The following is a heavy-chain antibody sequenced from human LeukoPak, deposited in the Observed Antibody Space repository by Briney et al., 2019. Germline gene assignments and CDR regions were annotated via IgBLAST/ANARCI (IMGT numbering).Heavy chain of an antibody. V-gene: IGHV1-18*01. CDR1: GYTFSNYG. CDR3: ARPGSGSYYYDY. D-gene: IGHD3-10*01. Sequence: GASVKVSCKASGYTFSNYGISWLRQAPGQGPEWMGWISAYNGNTNYAQKFQGRVTMTRDTSTSTVYMELSSLRSEDTAVYYCARPGSGSYYYDYWGQGTLVTVSS. J-gene: IGHJ4*02. CDR2: ISAYNGNT.